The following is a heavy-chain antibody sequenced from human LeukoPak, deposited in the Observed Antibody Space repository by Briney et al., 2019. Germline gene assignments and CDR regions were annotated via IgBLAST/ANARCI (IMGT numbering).Heavy chain of an antibody. CDR1: GGTFSSYA. CDR2: IIPILGIA. Sequence: SVKVSCKASGGTFSSYAISWVRQAPGQGLEWMGRIIPILGIANYAQKFQGRVTITADKSTSTAYMELSSLRSEDTAVYYCAEGIAVAGGYYGMDVWGQGTTVTVSS. D-gene: IGHD6-19*01. J-gene: IGHJ6*02. V-gene: IGHV1-69*04. CDR3: AEGIAVAGGYYGMDV.